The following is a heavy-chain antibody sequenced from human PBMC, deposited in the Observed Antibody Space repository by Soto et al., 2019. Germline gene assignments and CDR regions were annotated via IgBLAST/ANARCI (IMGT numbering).Heavy chain of an antibody. J-gene: IGHJ3*02. V-gene: IGHV4-34*01. CDR1: GGSFSGYY. CDR2: INHSGST. D-gene: IGHD3-3*01. Sequence: SETLSLTCAVYGGSFSGYYWSWIRQPPGKGLEWIGEINHSGSTNYNPSHKSRVTISVDTSKNQFSLKLSSVTAADTAVYYCASRQLRFLINAFDIWGQGTMVTVSS. CDR3: ASRQLRFLINAFDI.